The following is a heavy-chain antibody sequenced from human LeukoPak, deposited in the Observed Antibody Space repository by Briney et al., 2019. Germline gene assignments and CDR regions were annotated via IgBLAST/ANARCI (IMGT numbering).Heavy chain of an antibody. V-gene: IGHV3-21*01. CDR2: ISSSSSYI. J-gene: IGHJ4*02. Sequence: PGGSLRPSCAASGFTFSSYSMNWVRQAPGKGLEWVSSISSSSSYIYYADSVKGRFTISRDNAKNSLYLQMNSPRAEDTAVYYCARDLNGGPFDYWGQGTLVTVSS. D-gene: IGHD4-23*01. CDR1: GFTFSSYS. CDR3: ARDLNGGPFDY.